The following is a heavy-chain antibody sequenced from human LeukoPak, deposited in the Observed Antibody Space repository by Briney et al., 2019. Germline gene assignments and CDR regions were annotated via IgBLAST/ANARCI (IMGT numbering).Heavy chain of an antibody. CDR2: IIPIFGTA. J-gene: IGHJ4*02. D-gene: IGHD1-26*01. CDR3: AGGQWEPGELAFDY. CDR1: GGTFSSYA. V-gene: IGHV1-69*05. Sequence: GASVKVSCKASGGTFSSYAISWVRQAPGQGLEWMGGIIPIFGTANYAQKFQGRVTITTDESTSTAYMELSSLRSEDTAVYYCAGGQWEPGELAFDYWGQGTLVTVSS.